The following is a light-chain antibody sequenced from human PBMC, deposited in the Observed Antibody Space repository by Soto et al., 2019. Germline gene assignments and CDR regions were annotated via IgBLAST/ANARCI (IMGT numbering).Light chain of an antibody. Sequence: DIQLTQSPSSMFASVGGSVTISCHTSQRVDSYIHWYQHQAGKAPKLLIYAASSLQSGVPSRFSGSGSGTDFTLTISSLQPEDFATYYCQKSYSTPPTVGNGTKVAIK. CDR3: QKSYSTPPT. J-gene: IGKJ1*01. V-gene: IGKV1-39*01. CDR2: AAS. CDR1: QRVDSY.